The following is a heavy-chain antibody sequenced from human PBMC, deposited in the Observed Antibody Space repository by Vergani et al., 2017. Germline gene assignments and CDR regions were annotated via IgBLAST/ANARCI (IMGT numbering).Heavy chain of an antibody. CDR1: GGTFSSYT. J-gene: IGHJ4*02. V-gene: IGHV1-69*02. CDR3: ASIGIYGDPHFDY. CDR2: IIPILGIA. Sequence: QVQLVQSGAEVKKPGSSVKVSCKASGGTFSSYTISWVRQAPGQGLEWMGRIIPILGIANYAQKFQGRVTITADKSTSTAYMELSRLRSDDTAVYYCASIGIYGDPHFDYWGQGTLVTVSS. D-gene: IGHD4-17*01.